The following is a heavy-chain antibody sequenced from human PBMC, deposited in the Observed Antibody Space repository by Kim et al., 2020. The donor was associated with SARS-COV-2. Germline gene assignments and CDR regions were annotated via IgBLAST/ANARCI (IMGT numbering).Heavy chain of an antibody. D-gene: IGHD5-18*01. CDR3: AKGDAGRLWGAKHDY. Sequence: GGSLRLSCAASGFTFSSYAMSWVRQAPGKGLEWVSAISGSGGSTYYADSVKGRFTISRDNSKNTLYLQMNSLRAEDTAVYYCAKGDAGRLWGAKHDYWGQGNLVTVSS. J-gene: IGHJ4*02. CDR2: ISGSGGST. CDR1: GFTFSSYA. V-gene: IGHV3-23*01.